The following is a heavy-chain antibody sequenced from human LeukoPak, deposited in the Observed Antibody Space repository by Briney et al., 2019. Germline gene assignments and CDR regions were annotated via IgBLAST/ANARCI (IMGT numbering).Heavy chain of an antibody. CDR1: GGSFSGYY. D-gene: IGHD3-22*01. V-gene: IGHV4-34*01. CDR3: ARFPTHYYDSSGYYS. J-gene: IGHJ4*02. Sequence: PSETLSLTCAVYGGSFSGYYWSRIRQPPGKGLEWIGEINHSGSTNYNPSLKSRVTISVDTSKNQFSLKLSSVTAADTAVYYCARFPTHYYDSSGYYSWGQGTLVTVSS. CDR2: INHSGST.